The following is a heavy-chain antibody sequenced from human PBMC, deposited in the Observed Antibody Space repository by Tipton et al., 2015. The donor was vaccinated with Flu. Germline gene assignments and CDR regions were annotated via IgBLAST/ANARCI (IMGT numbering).Heavy chain of an antibody. CDR3: AAGHCSSTSCFYFNY. D-gene: IGHD2-2*01. Sequence: GLVKPSETLSLTRTVSGGSVSSGTYYWNWIRQPPGKGLEWIGYIYYTGNTNYSPSLKSRATISLDTSKNQFSLRLTSVTAADTAIYFCAAGHCSSTSCFYFNYWGQGTLVPVSS. J-gene: IGHJ4*02. CDR2: IYYTGNT. V-gene: IGHV4-61*01. CDR1: GGSVSSGTYY.